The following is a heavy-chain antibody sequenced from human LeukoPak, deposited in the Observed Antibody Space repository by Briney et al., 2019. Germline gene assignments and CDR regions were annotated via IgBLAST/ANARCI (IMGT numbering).Heavy chain of an antibody. J-gene: IGHJ4*02. CDR1: GGSISSYS. CDR2: IYYSGST. CDR3: AKTTSRMHPPDY. Sequence: TTSETQSLTCTVSGGSISSYSWSWIRQPPGKGLEWIGYIYYSGSTNYNPSLKSRVTISIDTSKNQFSLKLSYVTAADTAVYYCAKTTSRMHPPDYWGQGTLVTVSS. V-gene: IGHV4-59*01. D-gene: IGHD1-14*01.